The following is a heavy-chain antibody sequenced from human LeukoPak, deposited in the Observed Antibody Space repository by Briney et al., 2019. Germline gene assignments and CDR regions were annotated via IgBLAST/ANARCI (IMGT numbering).Heavy chain of an antibody. CDR3: ARGQWRTSPSDY. J-gene: IGHJ4*02. CDR2: ISYDGNDK. V-gene: IGHV3-30-3*01. D-gene: IGHD6-19*01. Sequence: PGGSLRLSCASSEFTFRSYAMYWVRQAPGKGLECVAVISYDGNDKYYADSVKGRFTISRDNSKNTLYLQMNSLRAEDTAVYYCARGQWRTSPSDYWGQGTLVTVSS. CDR1: EFTFRSYA.